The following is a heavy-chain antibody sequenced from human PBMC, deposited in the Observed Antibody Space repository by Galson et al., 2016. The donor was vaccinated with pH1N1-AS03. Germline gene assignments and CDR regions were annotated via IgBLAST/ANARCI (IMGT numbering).Heavy chain of an antibody. CDR1: GFTFSNYW. CDR2: INPDGSDK. D-gene: IGHD6-13*01. CDR3: ARAIGAAGSA. Sequence: SLRLSCAASGFTFSNYWMAWVRQAPGKGLEWVAMINPDGSDKSYVDSVKGRFTISRDNAKNSVYLQMNSLRADDTAVYYCARAIGAAGSAWGQGTLVTVSS. J-gene: IGHJ4*02. V-gene: IGHV3-7*03.